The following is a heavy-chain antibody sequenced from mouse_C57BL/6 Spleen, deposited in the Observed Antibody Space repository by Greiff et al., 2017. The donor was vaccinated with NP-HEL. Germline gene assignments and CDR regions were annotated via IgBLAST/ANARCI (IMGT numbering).Heavy chain of an antibody. CDR2: IYPGSGST. V-gene: IGHV1-55*01. CDR1: GYTFTSYW. CDR3: AREDMAYGNPFAY. Sequence: QVHVKQSGAELVKPGASVKMSCKASGYTFTSYWITWVKQRPGQGLEWIGDIYPGSGSTNYNEKFKSKATLTVDTSSSTAYMQLSSLTSEDSAVYYCAREDMAYGNPFAYWGQGTLVTVSA. D-gene: IGHD2-1*01. J-gene: IGHJ3*01.